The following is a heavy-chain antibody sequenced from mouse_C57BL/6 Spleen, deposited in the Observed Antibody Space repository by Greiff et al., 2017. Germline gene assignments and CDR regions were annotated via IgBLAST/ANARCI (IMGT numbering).Heavy chain of an antibody. D-gene: IGHD1-2*01. CDR1: GYSITSGYY. J-gene: IGHJ2*01. V-gene: IGHV3-6*01. Sequence: VQLQQSGPGLVKPSQSLSLTCSVTGYSITSGYYWNWIRQFPGNKLEWMGYISYDGSNNYNPSLKNRISITRDTSKNQFFLKLNSVTTEYTATYYCARGLNFDYWGQGTTLAVSS. CDR3: ARGLNFDY. CDR2: ISYDGSN.